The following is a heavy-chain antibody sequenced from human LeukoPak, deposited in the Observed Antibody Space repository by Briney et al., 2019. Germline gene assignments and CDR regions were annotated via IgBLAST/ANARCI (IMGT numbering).Heavy chain of an antibody. CDR3: AKWGDYDILTGYYVSDF. D-gene: IGHD3-9*01. CDR1: GFIFRNYA. V-gene: IGHV3-23*01. J-gene: IGHJ4*02. CDR2: ITGSVDTT. Sequence: PGASLRLSCAASGFIFRNYAMSWVRQAPGKGLEWVSAITGSVDTTYYADSVKGRFTISRDNSKNTLYVEMNTLRAEDTAVYYCAKWGDYDILTGYYVSDFWGQGTLVTVSS.